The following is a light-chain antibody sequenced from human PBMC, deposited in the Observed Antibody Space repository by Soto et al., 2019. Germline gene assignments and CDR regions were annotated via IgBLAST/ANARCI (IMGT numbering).Light chain of an antibody. CDR2: AAS. CDR3: QQLNSYPPT. J-gene: IGKJ3*01. CDR1: QGISSY. Sequence: DIQLTQSPSFLSASVGDRVTITCRASQGISSYLAWYQQKPGKAPKRLIYAASTLQSGVPSRFSGSGSGTEFTLTISSLQPEDFATYYCQQLNSYPPTFGPGTKVDI. V-gene: IGKV1-9*01.